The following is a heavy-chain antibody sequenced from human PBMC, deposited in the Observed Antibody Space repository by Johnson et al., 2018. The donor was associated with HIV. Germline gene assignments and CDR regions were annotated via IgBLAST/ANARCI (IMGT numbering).Heavy chain of an antibody. CDR2: IGTTGDT. Sequence: VQLVESGGGLVQPGGSLRLSCAASGFTLSSYDIHWVRQATGKGLEWVAAIGTTGDTFYPGSVKGRFTISRDNSKNTLYLQMNSLRAEDTAVYYCAKLRTLGGYGDSVVVPAPEGDAFDIWGQGTMVTVSS. CDR3: AKLRTLGGYGDSVVVPAPEGDAFDI. V-gene: IGHV3-13*01. J-gene: IGHJ3*02. D-gene: IGHD2-2*01. CDR1: GFTLSSYD.